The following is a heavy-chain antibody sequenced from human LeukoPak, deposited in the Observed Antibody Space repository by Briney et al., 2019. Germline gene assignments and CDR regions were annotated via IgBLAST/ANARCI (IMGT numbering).Heavy chain of an antibody. CDR3: ARDRPPVGAIDY. CDR1: GFTFSDHP. D-gene: IGHD1-26*01. Sequence: GGSLRLSCAASGFTFSDHPVSWVRQAPGEGLEWVSYISGGSDSIYYADSVKGRFTISRDNANNSLYLHMSSLGDEDTAVYFCARDRPPVGAIDYWGQGTLVTVSS. V-gene: IGHV3-48*02. CDR2: ISGGSDSI. J-gene: IGHJ4*02.